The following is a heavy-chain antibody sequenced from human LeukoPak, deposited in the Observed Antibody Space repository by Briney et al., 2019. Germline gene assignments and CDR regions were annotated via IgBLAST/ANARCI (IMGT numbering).Heavy chain of an antibody. CDR2: IYYSGST. J-gene: IGHJ4*02. CDR3: ARHGGSSYGSYYFDF. Sequence: PSETLSLTCTVSGGSISSSSYYWGWIRQPPGKGLEWIGTIYYSGSTYYNPSLKSRVTISVDTSKDLFSLKLSSVTAADTAVYYCARHGGSSYGSYYFDFWGQGTLVTVSS. CDR1: GGSISSSSYY. D-gene: IGHD5-18*01. V-gene: IGHV4-39*01.